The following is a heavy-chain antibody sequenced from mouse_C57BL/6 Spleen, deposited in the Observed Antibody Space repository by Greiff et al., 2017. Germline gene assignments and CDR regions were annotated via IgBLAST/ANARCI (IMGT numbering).Heavy chain of an antibody. CDR3: ARDLRFAY. CDR2: IDPSDSYT. Sequence: VQLQQPGAELVKPGASVKLSCKASGYTFTSYWMQWVKQRPGQGLEWIGEIDPSDSYTNYNQKFKGKATLTVDTSSSTAYMQLSSLTSEDSAVYYCARDLRFAYWGQGTLVTVSA. V-gene: IGHV1-50*01. CDR1: GYTFTSYW. J-gene: IGHJ3*01.